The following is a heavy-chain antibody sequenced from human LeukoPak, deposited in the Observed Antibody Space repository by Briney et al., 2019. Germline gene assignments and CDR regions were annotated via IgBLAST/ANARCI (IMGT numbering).Heavy chain of an antibody. CDR1: GYTFTSYY. Sequence: ASVRVSCKASGYTFTSYYMHWVRQAPGQGLEWMGIINPSGGSTSYAQKFQGRVTMTRDTSTSTVYMELSSLRSEDTAVYYCAKSIVVVPAADYYFDYWGQGTLVTVSS. D-gene: IGHD2-2*01. CDR2: INPSGGST. J-gene: IGHJ4*02. V-gene: IGHV1-46*01. CDR3: AKSIVVVPAADYYFDY.